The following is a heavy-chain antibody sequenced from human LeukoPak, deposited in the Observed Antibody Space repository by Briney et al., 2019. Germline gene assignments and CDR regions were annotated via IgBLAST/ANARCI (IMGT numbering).Heavy chain of an antibody. CDR1: GGSISSGGYS. J-gene: IGHJ4*02. V-gene: IGHV4-30-2*01. CDR2: IYHSGST. CDR3: ARALGGTMVRGVLDY. D-gene: IGHD3-10*01. Sequence: PSQTLSLTCAVSGGSISSGGYSWSWIRQPPGKGLEWIGYIYHSGSTYYNPSLESRVTISVDRSKNQFSLKLSSVTAADTAVYYCARALGGTMVRGVLDYWGQGTLVTVSS.